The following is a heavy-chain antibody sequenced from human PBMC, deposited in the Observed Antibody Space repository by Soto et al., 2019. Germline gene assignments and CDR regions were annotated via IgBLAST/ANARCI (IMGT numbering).Heavy chain of an antibody. CDR1: GGTFRGYA. V-gene: IGHV1-69*01. D-gene: IGHD1-26*01. J-gene: IGHJ6*02. Sequence: GASVRVCCKAAGGTFRGYAISWVRQSHRQRLEWMGGIIPIFGTANYAQKFQGRVTITADESTSTAYMELSSLRSEDTAVYYCARAEGYSGSYSYYGMDVWGQGTTVTVSS. CDR2: IIPIFGTA. CDR3: ARAEGYSGSYSYYGMDV.